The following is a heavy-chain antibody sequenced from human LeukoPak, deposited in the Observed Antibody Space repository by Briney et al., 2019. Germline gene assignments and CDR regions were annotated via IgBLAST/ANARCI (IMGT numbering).Heavy chain of an antibody. CDR1: GYSFTSYW. CDR3: ARTTGPHHFDY. V-gene: IGHV5-10-1*01. Sequence: GESLRISCKGSGYSFTSYWISWVRKMPGRGLGWMGRIDPSDSYTNYSPSFQGHVTISADKSISTAYLRWSSLKASDTAMYYCARTTGPHHFDYWGQGALVTVSS. D-gene: IGHD7-27*01. CDR2: IDPSDSYT. J-gene: IGHJ4*02.